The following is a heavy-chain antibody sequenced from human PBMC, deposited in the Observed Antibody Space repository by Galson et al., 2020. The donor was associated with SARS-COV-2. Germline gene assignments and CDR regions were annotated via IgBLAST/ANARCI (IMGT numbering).Heavy chain of an antibody. CDR1: GFTFSSYA. D-gene: IGHD3-3*01. CDR3: AKALWVFGVVAGGWFDP. Sequence: GGSLRLSCAASGFTFSSYAMSWVRQAPGKGLEWVSAISGSGGSTYYADSVKGRFTISRDNSKNTLYLQMNSLRAEDTAVYYCAKALWVFGVVAGGWFDPWGQGTLVTVSS. V-gene: IGHV3-23*01. J-gene: IGHJ5*02. CDR2: ISGSGGST.